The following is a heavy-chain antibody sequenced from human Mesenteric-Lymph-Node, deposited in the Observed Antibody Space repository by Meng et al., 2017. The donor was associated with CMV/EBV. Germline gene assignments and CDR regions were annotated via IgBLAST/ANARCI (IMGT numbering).Heavy chain of an antibody. CDR3: ARGGHYDPYF. CDR2: ISNSGSPI. Sequence: GGSLRLSCAASGFTFSSYEMNWVRQAPGKRLEWLAYISNSGSPIHYADSVKGRFIISRDNAKNSLYLEMNSLRGEDTAIYYCARGGHYDPYFWGQGTLVTVSS. CDR1: GFTFSSYE. J-gene: IGHJ4*02. D-gene: IGHD3-3*01. V-gene: IGHV3-48*03.